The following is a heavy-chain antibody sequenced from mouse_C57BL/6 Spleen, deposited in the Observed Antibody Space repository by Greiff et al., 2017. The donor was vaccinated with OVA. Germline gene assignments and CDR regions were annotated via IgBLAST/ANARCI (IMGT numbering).Heavy chain of an antibody. J-gene: IGHJ2*01. CDR1: GYTFTSYW. CDR3: ARRAYDYEDY. Sequence: QVQLQQPGAELVRPGTSVKLSCKASGYTFTSYWMHWVKQRPGQGLEWIGVIDPSDSYTNYNQKFKGKATLTVDTSSSTAYMQLSSLTSEDSAVYYCARRAYDYEDYWGQGTTLTVSS. CDR2: IDPSDSYT. V-gene: IGHV1-59*01. D-gene: IGHD2-4*01.